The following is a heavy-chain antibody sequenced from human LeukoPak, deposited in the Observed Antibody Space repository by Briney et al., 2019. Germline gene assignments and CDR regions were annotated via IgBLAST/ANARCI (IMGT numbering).Heavy chain of an antibody. CDR3: ARSGGWVTAYRYFEV. CDR1: GGPISSYY. D-gene: IGHD2-21*02. Sequence: AETLSLTCTVSGGPISSYYWSWIRQTPGKGVEWIGYSQHSGNNNYNPSLKSRVTISQDMSKNRFSLRLTSVTAADTAVYYCARSGGWVTAYRYFEVWGRGTLVTVSS. V-gene: IGHV4-59*01. J-gene: IGHJ2*01. CDR2: SQHSGNN.